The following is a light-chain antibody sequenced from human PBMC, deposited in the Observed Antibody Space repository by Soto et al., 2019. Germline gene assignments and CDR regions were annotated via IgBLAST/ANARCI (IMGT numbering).Light chain of an antibody. CDR2: DVS. J-gene: IGLJ1*01. CDR1: SSDVGAYNY. V-gene: IGLV2-14*01. CDR3: RSYTSATTYV. Sequence: QSVLTQPASVSGSPGQSITISCTGTSSDVGAYNYASWYQQYPGEAPKVIIYDVSHRPAGVSNRFSGSKSGNTASLTISGLQTQDEADYYCRSYTSATTYVFGTGTKVTVL.